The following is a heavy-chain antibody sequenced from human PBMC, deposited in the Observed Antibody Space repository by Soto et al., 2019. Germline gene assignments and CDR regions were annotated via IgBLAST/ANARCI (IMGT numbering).Heavy chain of an antibody. Sequence: SVTLWLTGIICDSFISGCPWSLIRQPRGKGLEWFGYIYYSRSTISNSSLKSRVTMSVDTSKNQFSVKLISVSAGGTAICYGLGEYFYRLDGWGQGALVTVSA. D-gene: IGHD3-16*01. J-gene: IGHJ4*02. V-gene: IGHV4-59*01. CDR3: LGEYFYRLDG. CDR2: IYYSRST. CDR1: DSFISGCP.